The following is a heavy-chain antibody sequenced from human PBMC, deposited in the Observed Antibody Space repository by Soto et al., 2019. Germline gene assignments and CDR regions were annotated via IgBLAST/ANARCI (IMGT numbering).Heavy chain of an antibody. V-gene: IGHV3-33*01. D-gene: IGHD3-16*01. CDR2: IWYDGSKK. CDR1: GFTFSSYG. J-gene: IGHJ4*02. Sequence: QVQLVESGGGVVQPGRSLRLSCAASGFTFSSYGMHWVRQAPGKGLEWVAVIWYDGSKKYYADSVKGRFTISRDKSKNTLYLQMNSLRAEDTAVYYCARAGIMITFGGAIDYWGQGTLVTVSS. CDR3: ARAGIMITFGGAIDY.